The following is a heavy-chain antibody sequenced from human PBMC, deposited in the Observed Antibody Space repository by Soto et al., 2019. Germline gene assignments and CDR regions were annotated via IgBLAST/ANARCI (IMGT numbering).Heavy chain of an antibody. CDR3: AKAGEEVCSGGSCRTLYWYFDL. CDR2: VSGSGGST. Sequence: EVQLLESGGGLVQPGGSLRLSCAASGFTFSSYAMSWVRQAPGKGLEWVSAVSGSGGSTYYADSVKGRFTISRDSSKNTLYLQMNSLRADDTAVYYCAKAGEEVCSGGSCRTLYWYFDLWGRGTLVTVSS. J-gene: IGHJ2*01. CDR1: GFTFSSYA. V-gene: IGHV3-23*01. D-gene: IGHD2-15*01.